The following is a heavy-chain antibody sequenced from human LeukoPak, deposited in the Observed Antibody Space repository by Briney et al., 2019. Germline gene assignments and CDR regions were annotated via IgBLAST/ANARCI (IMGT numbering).Heavy chain of an antibody. Sequence: GGSLRLSCAASGFTFNNYWMHWVRQAPGKGLVWVSRINTDGSHTDYADSVKGRFTISRDNAENTLYLQMNSLRAEDTAVYYCARIIVGATGIDYWGQGTLVTVSS. CDR1: GFTFNNYW. J-gene: IGHJ4*02. V-gene: IGHV3-74*01. D-gene: IGHD1-26*01. CDR3: ARIIVGATGIDY. CDR2: INTDGSHT.